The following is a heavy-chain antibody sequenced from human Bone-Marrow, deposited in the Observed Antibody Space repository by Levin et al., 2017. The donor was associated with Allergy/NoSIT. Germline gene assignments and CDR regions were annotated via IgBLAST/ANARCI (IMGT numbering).Heavy chain of an antibody. J-gene: IGHJ4*02. CDR2: ISYHGTNK. Sequence: GESLKISCVVSGFAFSDYAVHWVRQAPGKGLEWVALISYHGTNKKYADSVKGRFTISRDNSKNTLYLQMNSLRAEDTAMYYCARGTGKNESIFDYWGQGTLVTVSS. CDR3: ARGTGKNESIFDY. D-gene: IGHD1-14*01. CDR1: GFAFSDYA. V-gene: IGHV3-30-3*01.